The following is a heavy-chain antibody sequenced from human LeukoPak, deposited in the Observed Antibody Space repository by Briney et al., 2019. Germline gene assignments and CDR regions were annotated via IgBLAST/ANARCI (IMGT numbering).Heavy chain of an antibody. V-gene: IGHV3-21*01. Sequence: GGSLRLSCAASGFTFSSYSMNWVRQAPGKGLEWVSSISSSSSYIYYADSVKGRFTIFRDNAKNSLYLQMNSLRAEDTAVYYCAREGVDTAMVPFDYWGQGTLVTVSS. CDR3: AREGVDTAMVPFDY. CDR2: ISSSSSYI. D-gene: IGHD5-18*01. J-gene: IGHJ4*02. CDR1: GFTFSSYS.